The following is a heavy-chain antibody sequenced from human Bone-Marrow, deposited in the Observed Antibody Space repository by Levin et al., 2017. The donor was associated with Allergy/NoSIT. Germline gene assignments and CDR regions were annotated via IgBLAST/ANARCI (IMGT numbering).Heavy chain of an antibody. D-gene: IGHD5-18*01. J-gene: IGHJ4*02. Sequence: GGSLRLSCAASGFTFSTYGIHWVRQAPGKGLEWVAVIWYDGSYKYYANSVKGRFTISRDNSKNTLYLQMNSLRAEDTAVYYCARDPTFDAALVNREYYFDYWGQGTPVTVSS. V-gene: IGHV3-33*01. CDR1: GFTFSTYG. CDR3: ARDPTFDAALVNREYYFDY. CDR2: IWYDGSYK.